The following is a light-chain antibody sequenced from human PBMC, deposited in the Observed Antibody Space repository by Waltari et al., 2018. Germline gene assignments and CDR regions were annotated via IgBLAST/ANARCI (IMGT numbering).Light chain of an antibody. CDR2: SDD. V-gene: IGLV1-44*01. Sequence: QSVLTQPPSASGSPGPRVIISCSGSSSNIARNPVNWYQKLPGTAPTLLIYSDDQRPSGVPERFSGSKSGNSASLGITGLLAEDEAVYHCSTWDDSLNGQVFGGGSKVTVL. CDR1: SSNIARNP. CDR3: STWDDSLNGQV. J-gene: IGLJ3*02.